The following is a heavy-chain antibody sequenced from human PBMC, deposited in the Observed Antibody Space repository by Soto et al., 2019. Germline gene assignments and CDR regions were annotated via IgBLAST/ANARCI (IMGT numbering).Heavy chain of an antibody. V-gene: IGHV4-31*03. D-gene: IGHD6-19*01. CDR1: GGSISSDGYY. Sequence: QVQLQESGPGLVKPSQTLSLTCTVSGGSISSDGYYWTWIRQHPGKGLEWIGYIYYSGSTYYNPSLQSRVITSVHTGNNQCSLKPSSVPAATTAVYVCAGERSSGWYGYFDYWGQGTLVTVSS. CDR3: AGERSSGWYGYFDY. J-gene: IGHJ4*02. CDR2: IYYSGST.